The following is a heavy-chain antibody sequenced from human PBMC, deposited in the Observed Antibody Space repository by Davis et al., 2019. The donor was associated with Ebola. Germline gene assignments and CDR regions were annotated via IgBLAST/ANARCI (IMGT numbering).Heavy chain of an antibody. Sequence: SETLSLTCAVYGGSFSGYCWSWIRQPPGKGLEWIGEINHSGSTNYNPSLKSRVTISVDTSKNQFSLKLSSVTAADTAVYYCARGPLYSAFDPWGQGTLVTVSS. J-gene: IGHJ5*02. D-gene: IGHD2-21*01. V-gene: IGHV4-34*01. CDR1: GGSFSGYC. CDR3: ARGPLYSAFDP. CDR2: INHSGST.